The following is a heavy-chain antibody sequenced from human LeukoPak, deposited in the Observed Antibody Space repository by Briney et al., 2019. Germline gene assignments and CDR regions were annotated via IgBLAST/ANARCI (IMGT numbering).Heavy chain of an antibody. J-gene: IGHJ5*02. V-gene: IGHV4-30-4*01. CDR2: IYYSGST. D-gene: IGHD3-10*01. CDR3: ARDHPRGVRGVKFDP. Sequence: SETLSLTCTVSGGSISSGDYYWSWIRQPPGKGLEWIGYIYYSGSTYYNPSLKSRVTISVDTSKYQFSLKLSSVTAADTAVYYCARDHPRGVRGVKFDPWGQGTLVTVSS. CDR1: GGSISSGDYY.